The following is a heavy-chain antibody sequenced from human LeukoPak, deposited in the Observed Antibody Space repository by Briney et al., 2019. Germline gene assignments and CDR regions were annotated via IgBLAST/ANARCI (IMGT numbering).Heavy chain of an antibody. CDR3: ARHEEEMVTYNWFDP. D-gene: IGHD5-24*01. J-gene: IGHJ5*02. CDR1: GDSISSNDYY. V-gene: IGHV4-39*01. Sequence: SETLSLTCTVSGDSISSNDYYWGWIRQPPGKGLEWIGSIYYGGSTYYNPSLKSRVIISVDTSKNQFSLKLSSVTAADTAVYYCARHEEEMVTYNWFDPWGQGTLVTVSS. CDR2: IYYGGST.